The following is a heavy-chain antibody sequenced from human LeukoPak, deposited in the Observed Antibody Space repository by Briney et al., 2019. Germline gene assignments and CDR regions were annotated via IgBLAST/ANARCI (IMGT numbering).Heavy chain of an antibody. CDR2: VNSDGTRT. J-gene: IGHJ4*02. CDR3: ARDPARGVNTLDY. CDR1: EISFSSSW. Sequence: GGSLRLSCAASEISFSSSWMHWVRQGPGKGLVWVARVNSDGTRTNYAASVKGRFAISRDNSKNTLYLQMNSLRAEDTAVYYCARDPARGVNTLDYWGQGTLVTVSS. V-gene: IGHV3-74*01. D-gene: IGHD4-17*01.